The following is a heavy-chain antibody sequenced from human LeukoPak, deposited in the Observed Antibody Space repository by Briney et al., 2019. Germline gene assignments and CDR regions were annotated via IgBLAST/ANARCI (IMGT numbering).Heavy chain of an antibody. J-gene: IGHJ6*04. V-gene: IGHV1-69*13. D-gene: IGHD2-2*01. CDR2: IIPIFGTA. CDR1: GGTFSSYA. Sequence: GASVKVSCKASGGTFSSYAISWVRQAPGQGLEWMGGIIPIFGTANYAQKFQGRVTITADEPTSTAYMELSSLRSEDTAVYYRARSSASIVVVPAAMHYYYGMDVWGKGTTVTVSS. CDR3: ARSSASIVVVPAAMHYYYGMDV.